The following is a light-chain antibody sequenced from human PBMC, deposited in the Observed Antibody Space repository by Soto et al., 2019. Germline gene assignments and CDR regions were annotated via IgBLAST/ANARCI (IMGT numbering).Light chain of an antibody. V-gene: IGLV2-11*01. CDR1: SSDFGGYIY. Sequence: QSVLTQPRSVSGSPGQSVTISCTGTSSDFGGYIYVSWYQQHPGKAPKLIIYDVSKRPSGVPDRFSGSKSGNTASLTISGLQAEDEADYYCCSYAGSYTHYVFGTGTKVTVL. CDR2: DVS. CDR3: CSYAGSYTHYV. J-gene: IGLJ1*01.